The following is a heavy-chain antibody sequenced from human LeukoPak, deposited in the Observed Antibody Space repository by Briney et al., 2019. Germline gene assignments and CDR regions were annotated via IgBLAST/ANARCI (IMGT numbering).Heavy chain of an antibody. V-gene: IGHV3-23*01. Sequence: GGSRRLPCVAFGFTFSSYPMSGARQAPGKGREWVSPFSGSGGSTYYADSVKGRFTISRDNSKNTLYLQMNSLRAEDTAVYYCAKRSHAAMVISHFDYWGQGTLVTVSS. J-gene: IGHJ4*02. CDR2: FSGSGGST. D-gene: IGHD5-18*01. CDR1: GFTFSSYP. CDR3: AKRSHAAMVISHFDY.